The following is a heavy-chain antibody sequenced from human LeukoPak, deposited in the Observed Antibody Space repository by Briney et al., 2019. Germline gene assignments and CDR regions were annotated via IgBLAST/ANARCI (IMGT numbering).Heavy chain of an antibody. CDR2: IYYSGST. CDR3: ASDRYYYDSSGYYGAFDI. V-gene: IGHV4-59*01. J-gene: IGHJ3*02. CDR1: GGSISSYY. D-gene: IGHD3-22*01. Sequence: SETLSLTCTVSGGSISSYYWSWVRQPPGKGLEWVGYIYYSGSTNYNPSLKSRVTISEDTSKNQFSLKLSSVTAADTAVYYCASDRYYYDSSGYYGAFDIWGQGTMVTVSS.